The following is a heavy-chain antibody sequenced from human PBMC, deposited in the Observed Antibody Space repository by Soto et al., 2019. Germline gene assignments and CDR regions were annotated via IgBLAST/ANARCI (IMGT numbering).Heavy chain of an antibody. CDR3: ARGGHVVVVTAALDY. J-gene: IGHJ4*02. CDR1: GDTFTDYY. D-gene: IGHD2-21*02. CDR2: VNPSGGHT. Sequence: QVQLMQSGAEVKKPGVSVKVSCKASGDTFTDYYIHWVRQAPGQGLEWMVTVNPSGGHTTYAQHFMGRVTMHRDTSTSTLYMTLTSLTSDDTAIYDCARGGHVVVVTAALDYWGQGTLVTVSS. V-gene: IGHV1-46*01.